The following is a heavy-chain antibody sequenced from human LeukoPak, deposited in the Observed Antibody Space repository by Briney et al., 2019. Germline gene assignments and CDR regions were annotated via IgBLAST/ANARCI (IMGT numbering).Heavy chain of an antibody. CDR3: ARRGTRTWYDS. CDR2: INPNSGGT. Sequence: ASVKVSCKASGYTISDYYIHWVRQAPGQGLEWMGWINPNSGGTNYAQKFQGRVTMTRDTSISTAYMGLNRLRSDDTAVYYCARRGTRTWYDSWGQGTLVTVSS. J-gene: IGHJ5*01. V-gene: IGHV1-2*02. CDR1: GYTISDYY.